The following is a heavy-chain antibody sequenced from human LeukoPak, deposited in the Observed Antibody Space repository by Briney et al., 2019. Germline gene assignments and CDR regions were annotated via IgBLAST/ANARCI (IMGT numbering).Heavy chain of an antibody. D-gene: IGHD2-2*01. CDR3: ARDNRRVVPAAMYDY. Sequence: SETLSLTCTVSGGSISTSNYYWGWIRQPPGKGLEWIGYIYYSGSTNYNPSLKSRVTISVDTSKNQCSLKLSSVTAADTAVYYCARDNRRVVPAAMYDYWGQGTLITVSS. V-gene: IGHV4-61*05. J-gene: IGHJ4*02. CDR1: GGSISTSNYY. CDR2: IYYSGST.